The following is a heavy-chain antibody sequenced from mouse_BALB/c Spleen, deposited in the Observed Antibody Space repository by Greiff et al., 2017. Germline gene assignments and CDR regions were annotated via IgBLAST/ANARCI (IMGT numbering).Heavy chain of an antibody. J-gene: IGHJ3*01. D-gene: IGHD2-3*01. Sequence: QVQLQQSGAELARPGASVKLSCKASGYTFTSYWMQWVKQRPGQGLEWIGAIYPGDGDTRYTQKFKGKATLTADKSSSTAYMQLSSLASEDSAVYYCAREDYDGYWFAYWGQGTLVTVSA. CDR2: IYPGDGDT. V-gene: IGHV1-87*01. CDR1: GYTFTSYW. CDR3: AREDYDGYWFAY.